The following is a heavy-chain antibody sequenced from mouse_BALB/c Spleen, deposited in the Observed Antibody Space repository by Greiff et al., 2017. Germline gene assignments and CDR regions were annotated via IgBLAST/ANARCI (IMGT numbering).Heavy chain of an antibody. V-gene: IGHV14-3*02. J-gene: IGHJ4*01. CDR2: IDPANGNT. CDR1: GFNIKDTY. D-gene: IGHD2-3*01. CDR3: ARVDGYYASYAMDY. Sequence: VQLQQSGAELVRPGALVKLSCKASGFNIKDTYMHWVKQRPEQGLEWIGRIDPANGNTKYDPKFQGKATITADTSSNTAYLQLSSLTSEDTAVYYCARVDGYYASYAMDYWGQGTSVTVSS.